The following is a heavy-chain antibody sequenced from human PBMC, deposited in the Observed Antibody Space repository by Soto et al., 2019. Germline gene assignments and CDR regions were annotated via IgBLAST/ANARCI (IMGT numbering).Heavy chain of an antibody. V-gene: IGHV1-18*01. D-gene: IGHD3-22*01. J-gene: IGHJ4*02. CDR2: ISAYNGNT. CDR3: ARVNPRYYDSSGYSGFFFDY. CDR1: GYTFTSYG. Sequence: GASVKVSCKASGYTFTSYGISWVRQAPGQGLEWMGWISAYNGNTNYAQKLQGRVTMTTDTSTSTAYMELRSLRSDDTAVYYCARVNPRYYDSSGYSGFFFDYWGQGTLVTVSS.